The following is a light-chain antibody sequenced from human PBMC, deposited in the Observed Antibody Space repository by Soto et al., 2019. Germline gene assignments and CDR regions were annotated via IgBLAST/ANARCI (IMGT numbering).Light chain of an antibody. J-gene: IGKJ4*01. CDR3: QQRRNWPLT. Sequence: EVVLTQSPGTLSLSPGERATLSCRASQSVSSSYLVWYQQKPGQAPRLLIYGASSRATGIPDRFSGSGSGTDFTLTISRLEPEDFAVYYCQQRRNWPLTFGGGTNVEI. CDR2: GAS. CDR1: QSVSSSY. V-gene: IGKV3D-20*02.